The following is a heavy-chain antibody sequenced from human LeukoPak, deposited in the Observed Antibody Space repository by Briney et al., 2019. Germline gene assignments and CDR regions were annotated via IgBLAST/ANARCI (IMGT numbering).Heavy chain of an antibody. CDR1: GFTFTAYY. CDR2: INPHRGVT. D-gene: IGHD2-21*02. V-gene: IGHV1-2*02. J-gene: IGHJ4*02. CDR3: VREGNELLSKNFDY. Sequence: AAVTVSFTPSGFTFTAYYIHWVRQAPGQGLEWVGYINPHRGVTSSPQTFQGRVTITTDTSISAAYMELSSLLSDDTAMYYCVREGNELLSKNFDYWGPGTLVTVSS.